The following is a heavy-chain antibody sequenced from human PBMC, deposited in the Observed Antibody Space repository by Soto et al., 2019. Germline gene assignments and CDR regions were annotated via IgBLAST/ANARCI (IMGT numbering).Heavy chain of an antibody. CDR3: ATYGSGSPSRYYYGMDV. CDR1: GYTFTSYY. Sequence: GASVQVSCKASGYTFTSYYMHWVRQAPGQGLEWMGIINPSGGSTSYAQKFQGRVTMTRDTSTSTVYMELSSLRSEDTAVYYCATYGSGSPSRYYYGMDVWGQGTTVTVSS. J-gene: IGHJ6*02. D-gene: IGHD3-10*01. CDR2: INPSGGST. V-gene: IGHV1-46*01.